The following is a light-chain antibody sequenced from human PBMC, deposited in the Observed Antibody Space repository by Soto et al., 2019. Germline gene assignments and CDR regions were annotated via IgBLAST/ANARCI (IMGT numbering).Light chain of an antibody. CDR3: QQYGSSGT. V-gene: IGKV3-20*01. CDR1: QSVKTF. CDR2: GAS. J-gene: IGKJ1*01. Sequence: EIVLTQSPATLSLSPGERATLSCRASQSVKTFLAWYQQKPGQAPRLLIYGASNRATGIPDRFSGSGSGTDFTLTISRLEPEDFAVYYCQQYGSSGTFGQGTKGDIK.